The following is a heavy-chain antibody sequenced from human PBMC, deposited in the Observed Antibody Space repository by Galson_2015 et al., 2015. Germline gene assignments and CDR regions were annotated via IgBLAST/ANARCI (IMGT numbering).Heavy chain of an antibody. J-gene: IGHJ4*02. CDR2: IHYDGGNK. V-gene: IGHV3-33*01. CDR1: GFSFSYYG. CDR3: ARDPGQFDYVWGSYFDY. Sequence: SLRLSCAVSGFSFSYYGMHWVRQAPGKGLEWVAVIHYDGGNKNYADSVKGRFTISRDNSRNTLYLQMSSLRAEDTAVYYCARDPGQFDYVWGSYFDYSGQGNLVTVSP. D-gene: IGHD3-16*01.